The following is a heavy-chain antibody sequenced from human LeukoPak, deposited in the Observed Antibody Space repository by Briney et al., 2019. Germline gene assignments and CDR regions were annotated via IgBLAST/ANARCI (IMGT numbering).Heavy chain of an antibody. Sequence: SETLSLTCTVSGDSISSYYWSWIRQPPGKGLEWIGYIYYSGSTNYNPSLKSRVTISVDTSKNQFSLKLSSVTAADTAVYYCARRYDYVWGSYRRNWFDPWGQGTLVTVSS. J-gene: IGHJ5*02. CDR2: IYYSGST. CDR1: GDSISSYY. CDR3: ARRYDYVWGSYRRNWFDP. V-gene: IGHV4-59*12. D-gene: IGHD3-16*02.